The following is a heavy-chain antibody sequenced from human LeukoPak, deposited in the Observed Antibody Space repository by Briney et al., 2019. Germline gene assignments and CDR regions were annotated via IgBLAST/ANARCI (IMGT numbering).Heavy chain of an antibody. CDR2: ISSSRGHI. CDR1: GFSFSSHN. J-gene: IGHJ5*02. Sequence: PGGSLRLSCAGSGFSFSSHNMNWVRQAPGKGLEWVSSISSSRGHIYYADSVKGRFTISRDNAKNSLYLQMNSLTAEDTAVYYCARDGASTRYNWFDPWGQGTLVTVSS. D-gene: IGHD4/OR15-4a*01. CDR3: ARDGASTRYNWFDP. V-gene: IGHV3-21*01.